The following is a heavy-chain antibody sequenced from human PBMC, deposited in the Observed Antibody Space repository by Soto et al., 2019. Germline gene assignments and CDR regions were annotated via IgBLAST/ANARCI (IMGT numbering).Heavy chain of an antibody. CDR3: ARTVTTKSVGCWFDP. V-gene: IGHV4-59*01. CDR1: GGSISSYY. D-gene: IGHD4-17*01. Sequence: PSETLSLTCTVSGGSISSYYWSWIRQPPGKGLEWIGYIYYSGSTNYNPSLKSRVTISVDTSKNQFSLKLSSVTAADTAVYYCARTVTTKSVGCWFDPRGQGTLVTVSS. J-gene: IGHJ5*02. CDR2: IYYSGST.